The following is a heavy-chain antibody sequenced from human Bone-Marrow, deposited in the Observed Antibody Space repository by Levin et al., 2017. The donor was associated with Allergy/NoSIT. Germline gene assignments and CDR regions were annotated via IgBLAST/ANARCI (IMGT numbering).Heavy chain of an antibody. CDR2: IYWNDDK. V-gene: IGHV2-5*01. Sequence: SGPTLVKPSETLTLTCTFSGFSLSTSGVAVGWIRQPPGKAPEWLALIYWNDDKRYSPSLKTRLTITKDTSKNQVVLTMTNMDHVDTATYYCAHSVKAFREISGSTWSYYYYYIDVWGKGTTVTVSS. D-gene: IGHD6-13*01. J-gene: IGHJ6*03. CDR3: AHSVKAFREISGSTWSYYYYYIDV. CDR1: GFSLSTSGVA.